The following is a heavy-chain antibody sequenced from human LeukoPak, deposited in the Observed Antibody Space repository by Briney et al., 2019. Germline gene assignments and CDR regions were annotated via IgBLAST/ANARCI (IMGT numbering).Heavy chain of an antibody. V-gene: IGHV4-34*01. Sequence: SETLSLTCAVYGGSFSGCYWSWIRRPPGKGLEWIGEINHSGSTNYNPSLKSRVTISVDTSKNQFSLKLSSVTAADTAVYYCRIVVVTAGLFDYWGQGTLVTVSS. CDR1: GGSFSGCY. J-gene: IGHJ4*02. CDR2: INHSGST. D-gene: IGHD2-21*02. CDR3: RIVVVTAGLFDY.